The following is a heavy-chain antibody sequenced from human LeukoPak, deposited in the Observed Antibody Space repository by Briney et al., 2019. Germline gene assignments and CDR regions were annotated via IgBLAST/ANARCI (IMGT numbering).Heavy chain of an antibody. Sequence: GGSLRLSCTASGFTFSSFAMAWVRHTPGKGLECVSTISASLGTPYYSDSVEGRFTISRDNSKNTVSLEMNSLRAEDTAVYYCAKKHFPTSGWIDSWGQGTLVTVSS. CDR3: AKKHFPTSGWIDS. D-gene: IGHD6-19*01. V-gene: IGHV3-23*01. CDR2: ISASLGTP. J-gene: IGHJ4*02. CDR1: GFTFSSFA.